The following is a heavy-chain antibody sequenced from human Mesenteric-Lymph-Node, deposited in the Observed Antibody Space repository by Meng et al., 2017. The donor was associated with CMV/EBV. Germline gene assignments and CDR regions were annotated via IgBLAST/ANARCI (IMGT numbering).Heavy chain of an antibody. V-gene: IGHV3-11*01. CDR1: GFIFSDYY. J-gene: IGHJ6*02. CDR2: VSSSGTTI. CDR3: ARDTYGGNSAYYYGMGV. D-gene: IGHD4-23*01. Sequence: GESLKISCAASGFIFSDYYMSWIRQAPGKGLEWVSYVSSSGTTIYYADSVKGRLTISRDNAKISLYLQMNSLRAEDTAVYYCARDTYGGNSAYYYGMGVWGHGTTVTVSS.